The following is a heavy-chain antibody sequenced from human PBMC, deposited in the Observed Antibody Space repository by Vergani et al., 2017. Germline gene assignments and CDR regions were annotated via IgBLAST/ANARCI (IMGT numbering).Heavy chain of an antibody. CDR3: AKDHHATSYYYYYMDV. J-gene: IGHJ6*03. V-gene: IGHV3-30*18. CDR1: GFSFSSHA. Sequence: QVQLAESGGGRVQPGRSLRLSCAASGFSFSSHAIHWVRQAPGKGLEWVAVISNDGSKKYYADSVKGRFTISRDNSKNTLYLQMNSLRAEDTAVYYCAKDHHATSYYYYYMDVWGKGTTVTVSS. CDR2: ISNDGSKK.